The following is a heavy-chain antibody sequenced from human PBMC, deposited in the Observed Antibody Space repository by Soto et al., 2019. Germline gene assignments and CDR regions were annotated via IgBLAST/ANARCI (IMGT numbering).Heavy chain of an antibody. V-gene: IGHV1-69*12. D-gene: IGHD2-15*01. J-gene: IGHJ4*02. Sequence: QVQLVQSGAEVKKPGSSVKVSCKASGGTFSSYAISWVRQAPGQGLEWMGGIIPIFGTANYAQKFQGRVTIPADESTSTAYMELSSLRSEDTAVYYCASREGGYCSGGSCSLDYWGQGTLVTVSS. CDR1: GGTFSSYA. CDR2: IIPIFGTA. CDR3: ASREGGYCSGGSCSLDY.